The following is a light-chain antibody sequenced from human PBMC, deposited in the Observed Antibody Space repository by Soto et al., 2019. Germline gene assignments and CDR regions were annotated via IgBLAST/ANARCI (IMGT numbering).Light chain of an antibody. CDR1: QSISSW. Sequence: DIQMPQSPSTLSASVGDRDTITCRASQSISSWLAWYQQKPGKAPKLLIYKASSLESGVPSRFSGSGSGTEFTLTISSLQPDDFATYYCQQFNNYPWTFGQGTRVEIK. CDR3: QQFNNYPWT. CDR2: KAS. V-gene: IGKV1-5*03. J-gene: IGKJ1*01.